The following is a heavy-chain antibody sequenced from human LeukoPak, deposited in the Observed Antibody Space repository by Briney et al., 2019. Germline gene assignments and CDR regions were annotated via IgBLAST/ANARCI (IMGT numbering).Heavy chain of an antibody. V-gene: IGHV4-59*01. CDR2: IYYSGST. CDR3: AREYYGSGSYVIDY. D-gene: IGHD3-10*01. Sequence: SETLSLTCTVSGGSISSYYWSWIRQPPGKGLEWIGDIYYSGSTNYDPSLKSRVTISADTSKNQFSLKLSSVTAADTAVYYCAREYYGSGSYVIDYWGQGTLVTVSS. J-gene: IGHJ4*02. CDR1: GGSISSYY.